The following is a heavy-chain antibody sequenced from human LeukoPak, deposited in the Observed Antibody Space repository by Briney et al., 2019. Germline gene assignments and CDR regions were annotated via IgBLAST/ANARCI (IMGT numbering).Heavy chain of an antibody. CDR2: INPSGGRT. D-gene: IGHD6-19*01. J-gene: IGHJ4*02. CDR1: GYTFTTYY. V-gene: IGHV1-46*01. Sequence: GASVKVSCKASGYTFTTYYIHWVRQAPGQGLEWMGIINPSGGRTSSPQKFQGRVTMTRDTSTSTAYMELSSLRSEDTAVYFCARDGVAGTYYFDYWGQGTPVTVSS. CDR3: ARDGVAGTYYFDY.